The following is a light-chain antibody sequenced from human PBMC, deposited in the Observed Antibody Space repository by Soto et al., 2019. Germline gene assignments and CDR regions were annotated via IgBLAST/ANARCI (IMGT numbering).Light chain of an antibody. CDR2: WAS. V-gene: IGKV4-1*01. Sequence: DIVMTQSPDSLAVSLGERATINCKSSQSVLYSSNNKNYLAWYQQKPGQPPKLLIYWASTRESGVPDRFSGSGSWTDVTLTISSLQAEDVAVYYCQQYYSTPCTFGQGTKLEIK. CDR3: QQYYSTPCT. J-gene: IGKJ2*02. CDR1: QSVLYSSNNKNY.